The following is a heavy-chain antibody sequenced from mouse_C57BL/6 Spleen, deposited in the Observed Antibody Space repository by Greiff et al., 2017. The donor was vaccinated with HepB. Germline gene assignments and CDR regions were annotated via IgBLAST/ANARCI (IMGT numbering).Heavy chain of an antibody. J-gene: IGHJ2*01. CDR2: IDPSDSET. CDR3: ARGSDGYYFDY. V-gene: IGHV1-52*01. D-gene: IGHD2-3*01. CDR1: GYTFPSYW. Sequence: QVQLQQPGAELVRPGSSVKLSCKASGYTFPSYWMHWVKQRPIQGLEWIGNIDPSDSETHYNQKFKDKATLTVDKSSSTAYIQLSRLTSEDSAVYYCARGSDGYYFDYWGQGTTLTVSS.